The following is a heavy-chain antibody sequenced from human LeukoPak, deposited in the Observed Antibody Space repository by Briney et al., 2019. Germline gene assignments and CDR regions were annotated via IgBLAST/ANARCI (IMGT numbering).Heavy chain of an antibody. CDR2: INHSGNT. Sequence: SETLSLTCGVSGGSFSGYYWTWIRQLPGKGLEWMGEINHSGNTIYNPSLKSRVTISIDTSKNQISLNMRSVTAADTAVYYCARGRNWETFYHYCMDVWGNGTTVNVSS. J-gene: IGHJ6*03. CDR3: ARGRNWETFYHYCMDV. CDR1: GGSFSGYY. D-gene: IGHD1-14*01. V-gene: IGHV4-34*01.